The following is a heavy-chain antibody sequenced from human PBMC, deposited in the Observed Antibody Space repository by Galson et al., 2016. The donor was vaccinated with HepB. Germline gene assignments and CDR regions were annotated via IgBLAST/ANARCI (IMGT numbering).Heavy chain of an antibody. CDR2: ISSDGINK. CDR1: GFTFSNYG. D-gene: IGHD5-12*01. CDR3: AKAFLGAGSIVAIPWDYYHAMDV. Sequence: SLRLSCAASGFTFSNYGMHWVRQAPGKGLEWVAVISSDGINKYYADSVKGRFTVSRDNPKNTLYLQMNSLRAEDTAVYYCAKAFLGAGSIVAIPWDYYHAMDVWGQGTTVTVSS. J-gene: IGHJ6*02. V-gene: IGHV3-30*18.